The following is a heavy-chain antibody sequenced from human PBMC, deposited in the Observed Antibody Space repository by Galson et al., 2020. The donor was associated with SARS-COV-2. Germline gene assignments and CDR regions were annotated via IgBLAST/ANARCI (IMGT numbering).Heavy chain of an antibody. CDR2: INPNSGGT. CDR1: GYTFTGYY. CDR3: ARDFFYGDYRNFDY. D-gene: IGHD4-17*01. Sequence: ASVKVSCKASGYTFTGYYMHWVRQAPGQGLEWMGWINPNSGGTNYAQKFQGRVTMTRDTSISTAYMELSRLRSDDTAVYYCARDFFYGDYRNFDYWGQGTLVTVSS. J-gene: IGHJ4*02. V-gene: IGHV1-2*02.